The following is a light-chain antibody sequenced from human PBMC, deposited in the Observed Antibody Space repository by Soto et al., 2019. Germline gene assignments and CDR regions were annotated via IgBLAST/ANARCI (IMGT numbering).Light chain of an antibody. J-gene: IGKJ1*01. CDR2: GAS. CDR1: QSVSID. Sequence: EIVMTQSPSTLSVSPGERATLSCRASQSVSIDLAWYQQKPGQAPRLLIYGASTRATGIPARFSGNGSVTDFTLTISSLQSEDFAVYYCQQYNNWRTFGQGTKVDI. V-gene: IGKV3-15*01. CDR3: QQYNNWRT.